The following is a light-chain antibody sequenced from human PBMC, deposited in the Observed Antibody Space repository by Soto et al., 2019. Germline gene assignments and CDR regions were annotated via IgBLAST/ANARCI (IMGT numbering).Light chain of an antibody. CDR1: QSLVHSDGNTH. J-gene: IGKJ2*01. Sequence: DVVMTQSPLSLPVTLGQPASISCRSTQSLVHSDGNTHLNWFQQRPGQSPRRLICKVSNRDSGVPDRFSGSASGTDFTLKISRVEAGDVGVYYCMQGTHWPYTFGQGTKVDIK. CDR2: KVS. CDR3: MQGTHWPYT. V-gene: IGKV2-30*02.